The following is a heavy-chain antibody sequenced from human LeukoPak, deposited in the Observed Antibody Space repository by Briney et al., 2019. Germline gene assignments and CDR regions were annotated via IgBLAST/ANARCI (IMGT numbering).Heavy chain of an antibody. Sequence: SETLSLTCTVSGGSISSYYWSWIRQPPGKGLERIGYIYYSGSTNYNPSLKSRVTISVDTSKNQFSLKLSSVTAADTAVYYCARQAFWGEPFFDYWGQGTLVTVSS. V-gene: IGHV4-59*08. CDR1: GGSISSYY. J-gene: IGHJ4*02. CDR2: IYYSGST. D-gene: IGHD3-16*01. CDR3: ARQAFWGEPFFDY.